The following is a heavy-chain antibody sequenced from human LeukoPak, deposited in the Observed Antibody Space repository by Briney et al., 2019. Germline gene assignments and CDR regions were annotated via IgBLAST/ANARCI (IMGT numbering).Heavy chain of an antibody. D-gene: IGHD1-26*01. CDR3: AREAYSGSYYWFDP. V-gene: IGHV3-23*01. CDR2: ISGSGENT. CDR1: GFSISSYA. Sequence: GGSLRLSCAASGFSISSYAMSWVRQAPGKGLEWVSSISGSGENTYYAGSVRGRFTISRDTSKNTLYLQMNSLRAEDTAVYYCAREAYSGSYYWFDPWGQGTLVTVSS. J-gene: IGHJ5*02.